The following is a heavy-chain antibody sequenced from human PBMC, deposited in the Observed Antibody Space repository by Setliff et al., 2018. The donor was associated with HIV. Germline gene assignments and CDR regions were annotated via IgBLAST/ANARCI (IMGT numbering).Heavy chain of an antibody. CDR3: ALSPTTTRPYNWFGP. D-gene: IGHD1-1*01. CDR2: INPNSGGT. V-gene: IGHV1-2*02. J-gene: IGHJ5*02. Sequence: GASVKVSCKASGYTFTGYYIHWVRQAPGQGLEWMGWINPNSGGTNYAQKFQGRVTMTSNTSITAASMELSSLRSDDTAVYYCALSPTTTRPYNWFGPWGQGTLVTVSS. CDR1: GYTFTGYY.